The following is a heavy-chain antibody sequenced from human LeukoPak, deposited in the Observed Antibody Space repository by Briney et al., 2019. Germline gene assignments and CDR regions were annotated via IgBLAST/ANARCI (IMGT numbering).Heavy chain of an antibody. J-gene: IGHJ5*02. Sequence: GGSLRLSCAASGFTFSSYAMSWVRQAPGKGLEWVSAISGSGGSTYYADSVKGRFTISRDNSKNTLYLQMNSLGAEDTAVYYCAKDRSEPYGDYVFGWFDPWGQGALVTVSS. CDR3: AKDRSEPYGDYVFGWFDP. CDR2: ISGSGGST. CDR1: GFTFSSYA. D-gene: IGHD4-17*01. V-gene: IGHV3-23*01.